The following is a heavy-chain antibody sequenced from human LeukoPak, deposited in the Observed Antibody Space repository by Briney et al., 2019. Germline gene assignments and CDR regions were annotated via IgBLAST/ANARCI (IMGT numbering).Heavy chain of an antibody. D-gene: IGHD3-9*01. CDR1: GYTFTSYG. J-gene: IGHJ3*02. CDR2: ISAYNGNT. CDR3: AIVDRKTDAFDI. Sequence: ASVKVSCKASGYTFTSYGISWVRQAPGQGLEWMGWISAYNGNTNYAQKLQGRVTMTTDTSTSTAYMELRSLRSDDTAVYYCAIVDRKTDAFDIWGQGTMVTVSS. V-gene: IGHV1-18*01.